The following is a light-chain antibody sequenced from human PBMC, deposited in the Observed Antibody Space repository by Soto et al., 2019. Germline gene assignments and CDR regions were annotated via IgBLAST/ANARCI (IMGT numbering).Light chain of an antibody. J-gene: IGKJ4*01. CDR1: ESIGSW. CDR2: KAS. Sequence: DIQMTQSPSTLSASVGDRVTITCRASESIGSWLAWYQQKPGKAPKLLIYKASSLESGVPSRFSGSGSGTEFTLTISSLQPDDFATYYCQQYTSYSLTFGGGTKVEIK. CDR3: QQYTSYSLT. V-gene: IGKV1-5*03.